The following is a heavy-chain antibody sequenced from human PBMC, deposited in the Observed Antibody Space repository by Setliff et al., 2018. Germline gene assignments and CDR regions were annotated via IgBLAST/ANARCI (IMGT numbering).Heavy chain of an antibody. CDR1: GFPFNSFG. CDR2: ISYNGYTE. CDR3: ARGGNFDLSFPPDY. J-gene: IGHJ4*02. D-gene: IGHD3-9*01. Sequence: GGSLRLSCAASGFPFNSFGMHWVRQAPGKGLEWVAFISYNGYTEKYADSVKGRFTVSRHDARNTVHLQMDSLRVNDTAVYFCARGGNFDLSFPPDYWGQGVLVTVS. V-gene: IGHV3-33*08.